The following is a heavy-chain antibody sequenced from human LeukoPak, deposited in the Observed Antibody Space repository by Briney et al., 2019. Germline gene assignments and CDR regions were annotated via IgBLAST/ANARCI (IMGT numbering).Heavy chain of an antibody. CDR1: GFIFNNYW. V-gene: IGHV3-7*02. CDR3: VAGKEI. J-gene: IGHJ4*02. D-gene: IGHD6-19*01. CDR2: IKQGGGEK. Sequence: PGGSLRLSCAASGFIFNNYWMNWVRQAPGKGLEWVAMIKQGGGEKFYVDSVKGRFTISRDNAKNSLYLQMNSLRAEDTAVYYCVAGKEIWGQGTLVTVSS.